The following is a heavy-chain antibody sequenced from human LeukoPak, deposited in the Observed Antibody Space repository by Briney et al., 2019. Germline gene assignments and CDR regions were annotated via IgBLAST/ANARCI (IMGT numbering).Heavy chain of an antibody. D-gene: IGHD5-24*01. CDR3: ARHERDASLDHAFDI. V-gene: IGHV4-39*01. CDR2: IYYSGST. J-gene: IGHJ3*02. CDR1: GGSISSSSYY. Sequence: SETLSLTCTVSGGSISSSSYYWGWIRQPPGKGLEWIGSIYYSGSTSYNPSLRSRVTILVDTSKNQFSLKLSSVTAADTAVYYCARHERDASLDHAFDIWGQGTMVTVSS.